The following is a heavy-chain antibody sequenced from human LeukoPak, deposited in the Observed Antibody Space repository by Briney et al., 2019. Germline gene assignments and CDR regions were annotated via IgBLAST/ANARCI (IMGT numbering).Heavy chain of an antibody. CDR3: ARRVRSGREYTLS. J-gene: IGHJ4*02. CDR1: GYSFTSYW. CDR2: IYPGDSDT. D-gene: IGHD6-6*01. V-gene: IGHV5-51*01. Sequence: GESLKISCKGSGYSFTSYWNGWVRQMPGKGLEWMGIIYPGDSDTRYSPSFQGQVTISADKSISTAYLQWSSLKASDTAMYHCARRVRSGREYTLSWGQGTLVTVSS.